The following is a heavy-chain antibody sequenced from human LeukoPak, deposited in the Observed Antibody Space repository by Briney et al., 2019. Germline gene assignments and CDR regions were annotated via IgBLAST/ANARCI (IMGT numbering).Heavy chain of an antibody. CDR3: ARDQAAGTFEAFDP. CDR2: ISSNGGST. Sequence: PGGSLRLSCSASGFTFSRYAMHWVRQAPGKGLEYVSAISSNGGSTYYANSVKGRFTISRDNSKNTLYLQMGSLRAEDMAVYYCARDQAAGTFEAFDPWGQGTLVTVSS. V-gene: IGHV3-64*01. D-gene: IGHD6-13*01. J-gene: IGHJ5*02. CDR1: GFTFSRYA.